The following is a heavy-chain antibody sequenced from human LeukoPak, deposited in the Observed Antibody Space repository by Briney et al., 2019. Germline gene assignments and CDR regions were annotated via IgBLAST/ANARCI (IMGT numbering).Heavy chain of an antibody. CDR3: ARLGSSWQLDY. CDR1: GFTFSSYA. CDR2: ISSSSSYI. J-gene: IGHJ4*02. Sequence: GGSLRLSCAASGFTFSSYAMSWVRQAPGKGLEWVSSISSSSSYIYYADSVKGRFTISKDNAKNSLYLRMSSLRAEDTAVYYCARLGSSWQLDYWGQGTLVTVSS. V-gene: IGHV3-21*01. D-gene: IGHD6-13*01.